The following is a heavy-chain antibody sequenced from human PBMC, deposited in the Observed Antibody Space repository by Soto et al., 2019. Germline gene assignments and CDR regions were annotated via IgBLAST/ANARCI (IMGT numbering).Heavy chain of an antibody. CDR2: IYHSGST. CDR3: ARVGSSSGMDV. D-gene: IGHD6-6*01. Sequence: PSETVSLTCAVSGYSISSGYYWGWIRQPPGKGLEWIGSIYHSGSTYYNPSLKSRVTISVDTSKNQFSLKLSSVTAADTAVYYCARVGSSSGMDVWGQGTTVTVSS. V-gene: IGHV4-38-2*01. J-gene: IGHJ6*02. CDR1: GYSISSGYY.